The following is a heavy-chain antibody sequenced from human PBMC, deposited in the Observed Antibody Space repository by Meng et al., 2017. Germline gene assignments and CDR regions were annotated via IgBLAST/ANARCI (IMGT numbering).Heavy chain of an antibody. Sequence: VQLGKSGAEGKMPGASVKVSCKASGYIFTSYVMHWVRQAPGQRLEWMGWINAGNGNTKYSQKFQGRVTIIRDTSASTAYMELSSLRSEDTAEYYCATLPRRITMVRGGWFDPWGQGTLVTVSS. CDR2: INAGNGNT. CDR3: ATLPRRITMVRGGWFDP. J-gene: IGHJ5*02. V-gene: IGHV1-3*01. CDR1: GYIFTSYV. D-gene: IGHD3-10*01.